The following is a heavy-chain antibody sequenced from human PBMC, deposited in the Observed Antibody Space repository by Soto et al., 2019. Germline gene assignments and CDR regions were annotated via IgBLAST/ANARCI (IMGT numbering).Heavy chain of an antibody. Sequence: SETLSLTCAVYGGSFSGYYWIWIRQPPGKGLEWIGEINHSGSTNYNPSLKSRVTISVDTSKNQFSLKLSSVTAADTAVYYCARGYCSGGSCRDFDYWGQGTLVTVSS. CDR3: ARGYCSGGSCRDFDY. V-gene: IGHV4-34*01. D-gene: IGHD2-15*01. J-gene: IGHJ4*02. CDR2: INHSGST. CDR1: GGSFSGYY.